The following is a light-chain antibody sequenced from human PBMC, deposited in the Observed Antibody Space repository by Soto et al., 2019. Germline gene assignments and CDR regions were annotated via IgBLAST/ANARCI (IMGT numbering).Light chain of an antibody. CDR2: DAS. CDR1: QDISNY. V-gene: IGKV1-33*01. CDR3: QRYDKLQIN. Sequence: IQMTQSPSSLSASVGDRVTINCQASQDISNYLNWYQQKPGKAPKLLIYDASNVETGVPSQLSGSGSGTDFTFLMSSRHPEDIETQHFQRYDKLQINFDHGKRLEIK. J-gene: IGKJ5*01.